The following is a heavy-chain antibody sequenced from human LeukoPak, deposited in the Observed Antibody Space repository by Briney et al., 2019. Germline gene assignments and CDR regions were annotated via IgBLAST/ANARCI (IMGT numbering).Heavy chain of an antibody. D-gene: IGHD6-19*01. Sequence: GGSLRLSCSASGFTFSTYAMYRVRQAPGKGLEYVSAISDNGDSTYYADSVKDRFTISRDNSKNTLFLQMSSLRVDDTAVYYCVKGSLYSSGWDPWGQGTLVTVSS. CDR1: GFTFSTYA. V-gene: IGHV3-64D*06. J-gene: IGHJ5*02. CDR3: VKGSLYSSGWDP. CDR2: ISDNGDST.